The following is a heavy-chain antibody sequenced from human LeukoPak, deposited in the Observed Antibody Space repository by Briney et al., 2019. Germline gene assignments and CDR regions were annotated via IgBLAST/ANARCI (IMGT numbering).Heavy chain of an antibody. D-gene: IGHD3-9*01. CDR2: IIPVFGTA. Sequence: ASVKVSCKASGGTFSSYAISWVRQAPGQGLEWMGGIIPVFGTANYAQKFQGRVTITTDESTSTAYMELSSLRSEDTAVYYCARVVGGFDWLPDYYYYYMDIWGKGTTVTVPS. J-gene: IGHJ6*03. CDR3: ARVVGGFDWLPDYYYYYMDI. V-gene: IGHV1-69*05. CDR1: GGTFSSYA.